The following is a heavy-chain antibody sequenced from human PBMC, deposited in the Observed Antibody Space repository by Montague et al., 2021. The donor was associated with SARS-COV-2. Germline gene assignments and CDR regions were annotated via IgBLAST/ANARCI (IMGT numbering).Heavy chain of an antibody. D-gene: IGHD6-13*01. CDR2: TYYRSKWYN. CDR3: ARVNSSSWYFDY. J-gene: IGHJ4*02. CDR1: GDSVSSNSAA. Sequence: CAISGDSVSSNSAAWNWIRQSPSRGLEWLGRTYYRSKWYNDYAISVKSRITINPDTSKNQFSLQLNSVTPEDTAAYYCARVNSSSWYFDYWGQGILVTVSS. V-gene: IGHV6-1*01.